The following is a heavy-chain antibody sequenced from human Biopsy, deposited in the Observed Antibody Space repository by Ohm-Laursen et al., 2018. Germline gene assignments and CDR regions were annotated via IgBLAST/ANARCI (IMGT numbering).Heavy chain of an antibody. J-gene: IGHJ3*01. D-gene: IGHD1-26*01. CDR3: ATDARWDLSLDAFHV. V-gene: IGHV1-69*04. Sequence: AASVKVSCNASGATVTSYAISWVRQAPGQGLEWMGRIDPFTGVTNYAHNFQGRVTITADRSTPTAYVEVSSLRSDDTAVFYCATDARWDLSLDAFHVWGQGTKVTVSS. CDR2: IDPFTGVT. CDR1: GATVTSYA.